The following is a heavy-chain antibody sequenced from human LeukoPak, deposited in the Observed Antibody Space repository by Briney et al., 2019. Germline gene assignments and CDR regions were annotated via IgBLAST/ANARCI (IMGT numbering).Heavy chain of an antibody. J-gene: IGHJ3*02. CDR3: AGWSVVVPARPEAFDI. V-gene: IGHV3-23*01. D-gene: IGHD2-2*01. Sequence: GGSLRLSCAASGFTFSSYAMSWARQAPGKGLEWVSAISGSGGSTYYADSVKGRFTISRDNSKNTLYLQMNSLRAEDTAVYYCAGWSVVVPARPEAFDIWGQGTMVTVSS. CDR2: ISGSGGST. CDR1: GFTFSSYA.